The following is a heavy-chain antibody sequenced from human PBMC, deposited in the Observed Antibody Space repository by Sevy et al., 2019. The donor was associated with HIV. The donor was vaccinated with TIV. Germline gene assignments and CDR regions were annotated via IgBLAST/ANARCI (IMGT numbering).Heavy chain of an antibody. CDR3: ARDDRGYSGYDRGNFDY. Sequence: GGSLRLSCAASGFTFSSYEMNWVRQAPGKGLEWVSYISSSGSTIYYADSVKGRFTISRDNAKNSLYLQMNSLRAEDTAVTYGARDDRGYSGYDRGNFDYWGQGTLVTVSS. CDR1: GFTFSSYE. J-gene: IGHJ4*02. CDR2: ISSSGSTI. D-gene: IGHD5-12*01. V-gene: IGHV3-48*03.